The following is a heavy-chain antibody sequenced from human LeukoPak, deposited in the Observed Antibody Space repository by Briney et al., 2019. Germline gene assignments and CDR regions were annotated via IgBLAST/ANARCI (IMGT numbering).Heavy chain of an antibody. J-gene: IGHJ4*02. V-gene: IGHV3-33*08. CDR3: ARYCSGGTCYVGLI. CDR1: GFTFSSYG. D-gene: IGHD2-15*01. Sequence: GRSLRLSCAASGFTFSSYGMHWVRQAPGKGLEWVAVIRSDGSSEYYADSVKGRFIISRDNSKNTLYLQMNSLRAEDTAMYYCARYCSGGTCYVGLIWGQGTLVTVSS. CDR2: IRSDGSSE.